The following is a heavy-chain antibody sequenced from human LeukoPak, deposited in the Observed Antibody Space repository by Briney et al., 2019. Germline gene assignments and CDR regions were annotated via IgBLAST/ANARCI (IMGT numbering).Heavy chain of an antibody. CDR1: GYTFTSYY. J-gene: IGHJ3*02. D-gene: IGHD2-8*01. CDR3: ARRNGLAAFDI. Sequence: GASVKVSCKASGYTFTSYYMHWVRQAPGQGLEWMGIINPSGGSTSCAQKFQGRVTMTRDTSTSTVYMELSRLRSDDTAVYYCARRNGLAAFDIWGQGTMVTVSS. V-gene: IGHV1-46*01. CDR2: INPSGGST.